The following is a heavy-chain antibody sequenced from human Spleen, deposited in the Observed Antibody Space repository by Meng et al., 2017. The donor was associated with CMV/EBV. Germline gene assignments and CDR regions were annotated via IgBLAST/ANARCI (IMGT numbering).Heavy chain of an antibody. Sequence: KATDYTFTRYGVTRVRQAPGQGREWMGWISDYNGNTKYAQKFQDRVTLTTDTSTSTDYIELTSLRSDDTAMYCCARDHDFWTNWFDPWGQGTLVTVSS. D-gene: IGHD3-3*01. CDR2: ISDYNGNT. V-gene: IGHV1-18*04. J-gene: IGHJ5*02. CDR1: DYTFTRYG. CDR3: ARDHDFWTNWFDP.